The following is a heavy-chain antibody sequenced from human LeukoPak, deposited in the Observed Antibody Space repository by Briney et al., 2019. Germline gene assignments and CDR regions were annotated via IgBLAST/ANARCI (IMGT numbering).Heavy chain of an antibody. CDR2: ISVASNT. J-gene: IGHJ4*02. Sequence: GGSLRLSCAASGLAFSSYAMSWVRQAPGKGLEWVSTISVASNTFYADSVKGRFTISRDNSRNTVYLQMTSLRADDTAVYYCADYGVSGVRNNFYWGQGTLVTVFS. CDR3: ADYGVSGVRNNFY. CDR1: GLAFSSYA. D-gene: IGHD3-3*01. V-gene: IGHV3-23*01.